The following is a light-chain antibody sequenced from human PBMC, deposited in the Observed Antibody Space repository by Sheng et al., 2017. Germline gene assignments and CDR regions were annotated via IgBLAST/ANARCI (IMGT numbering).Light chain of an antibody. V-gene: IGKV3-11*01. Sequence: EIVLTQSPATLSLSPGERASLSCRASQIVSSYLAWYQQKPGQAPRLLIYDASNRATGIPARFSGSGSGTDFTLTISSLEPEDFAVYYCQQRSNWPLFGGGTKVET. CDR1: QIVSSY. CDR2: DAS. CDR3: QQRSNWPL. J-gene: IGKJ4*01.